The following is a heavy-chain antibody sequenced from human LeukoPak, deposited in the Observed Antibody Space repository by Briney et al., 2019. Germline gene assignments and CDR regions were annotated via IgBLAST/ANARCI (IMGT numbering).Heavy chain of an antibody. D-gene: IGHD2-2*01. CDR3: ARAYCSSTSCYGPDDY. Sequence: ASVKVSCKASGYTFTGYYMHWVRQAPGQGLEWMGWINPNSGGTNYAQKFQGRVTMTRDTSISTAYVELSRLRSDDTAVYYCARAYCSSTSCYGPDDYWGQGTLVTVSS. J-gene: IGHJ4*02. CDR2: INPNSGGT. CDR1: GYTFTGYY. V-gene: IGHV1-2*02.